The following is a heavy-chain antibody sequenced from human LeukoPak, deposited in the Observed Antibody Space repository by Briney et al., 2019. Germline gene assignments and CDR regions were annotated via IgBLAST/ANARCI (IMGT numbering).Heavy chain of an antibody. CDR2: MNQDGSEI. Sequence: GGSLRLSCAASGFTFSTYWMSWGRQAPGKGLEWVANMNQDGSEINYVDSVKGRFTISRDNGQKSLFLQINSLRDEDTAVYYCARNRGYSNFDSWGQGTLLTVSS. J-gene: IGHJ5*01. CDR1: GFTFSTYW. D-gene: IGHD4-11*01. CDR3: ARNRGYSNFDS. V-gene: IGHV3-7*01.